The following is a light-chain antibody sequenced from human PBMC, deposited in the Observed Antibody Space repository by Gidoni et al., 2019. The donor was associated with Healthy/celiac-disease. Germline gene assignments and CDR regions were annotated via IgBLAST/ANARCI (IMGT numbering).Light chain of an antibody. CDR2: EAS. J-gene: IGKJ3*01. V-gene: IGKV1-5*01. CDR1: QSISSW. CDR3: QQYNSYSIT. Sequence: DIQMTQSPSTLSASVGDRVTITCRASQSISSWLAWYPQKPGKAPKLLIYEASSLESGVPSRFSGSGSGTEFPRTISSLQPDDFATYYCQQYNSYSITFGPGTKVDIK.